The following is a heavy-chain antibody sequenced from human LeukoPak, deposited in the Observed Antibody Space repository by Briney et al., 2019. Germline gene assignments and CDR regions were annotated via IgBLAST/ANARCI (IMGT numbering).Heavy chain of an antibody. CDR1: GGTFSSYA. J-gene: IGHJ1*01. Sequence: GSSVKVSCKASGGTFSSYAISWVRQAPGQGLEWMGGIIPIFGTANYAQKFQGRVTITTDESTSTAYMELSSLGSEDTAVYYCARGPRVLIAAAGTKYFQHWGQGTLVTVSS. V-gene: IGHV1-69*05. D-gene: IGHD6-13*01. CDR2: IIPIFGTA. CDR3: ARGPRVLIAAAGTKYFQH.